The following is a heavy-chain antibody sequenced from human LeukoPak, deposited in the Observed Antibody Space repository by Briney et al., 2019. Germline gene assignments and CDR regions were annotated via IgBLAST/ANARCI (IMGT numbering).Heavy chain of an antibody. D-gene: IGHD6-6*01. J-gene: IGHJ4*02. V-gene: IGHV3-23*01. CDR2: ISAGGGAT. CDR1: GFTFSNYA. CDR3: VKDGSSSPYYFDY. Sequence: PGGSLRLSCAASGFTFSNYAMSWVRQAPGKGLEWVSAISAGGGATYYADSVKGRFTISRDNSKNTLFLQMNSLTAEDTAVYYCVKDGSSSPYYFDYWGQGTLVTVSS.